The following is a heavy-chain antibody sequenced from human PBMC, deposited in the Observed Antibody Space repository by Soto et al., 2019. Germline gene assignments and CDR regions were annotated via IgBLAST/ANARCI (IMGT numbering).Heavy chain of an antibody. CDR2: ISSSGSTI. Sequence: GSLILSGAASGFTFSDYYMSLIRQARGKGLEWVSYISSSGSTIYYADSVKGRFTISRDNAKNSLYLQMNSLRAEDTAVYYCARVVRIAALNYWFDPWGQGTLVTVSS. CDR1: GFTFSDYY. D-gene: IGHD6-6*01. CDR3: ARVVRIAALNYWFDP. J-gene: IGHJ5*02. V-gene: IGHV3-11*01.